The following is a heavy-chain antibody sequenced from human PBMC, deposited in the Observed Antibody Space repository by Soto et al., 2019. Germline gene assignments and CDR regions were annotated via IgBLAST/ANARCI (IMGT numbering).Heavy chain of an antibody. D-gene: IGHD6-13*01. CDR1: GGSISSGGYF. Sequence: SETLSLTCTVSGGSISSGGYFWSWIRQHPGKGLDLIGNIYYSGRTYYSPALKSRVNMSVDTSKNQFSLNLSSVTAADTAVYFCARCAKEENPKVGSWYYFDYWGQGTRVTVSS. CDR3: ARCAKEENPKVGSWYYFDY. CDR2: IYYSGRT. V-gene: IGHV4-31*03. J-gene: IGHJ4*02.